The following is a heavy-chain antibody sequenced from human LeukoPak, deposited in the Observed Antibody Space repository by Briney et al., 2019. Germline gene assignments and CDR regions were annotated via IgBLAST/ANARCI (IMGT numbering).Heavy chain of an antibody. CDR3: AKSRGSTLFDS. D-gene: IGHD1-26*01. Sequence: GGSLRLSCAASGFSFTSYAMSWVRQAPGRGLEWVSGINGGGDKTYYRDSVKGRITISRDNSKNTLYLQMNSLRAEDTAIYYCAKSRGSTLFDSWGQGTLVTVSS. CDR1: GFSFTSYA. CDR2: INGGGDKT. J-gene: IGHJ4*02. V-gene: IGHV3-23*01.